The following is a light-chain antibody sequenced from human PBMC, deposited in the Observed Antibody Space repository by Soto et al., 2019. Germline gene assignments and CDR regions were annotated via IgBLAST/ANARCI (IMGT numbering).Light chain of an antibody. V-gene: IGKV3-20*01. CDR1: ESVTSNY. Sequence: EIVLTQSPGTLSLSPGERATLSCRASESVTSNYLAWYQLKPGQAPRLLIYAASNTATGIPDRFSGSGSGTVFTLSISRLEPEDFAVYYFQQYGSTPSITFGQGTRLEIK. CDR3: QQYGSTPSIT. CDR2: AAS. J-gene: IGKJ5*01.